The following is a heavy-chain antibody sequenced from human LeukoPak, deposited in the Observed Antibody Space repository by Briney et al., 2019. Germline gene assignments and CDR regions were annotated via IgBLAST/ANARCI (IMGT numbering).Heavy chain of an antibody. CDR2: INPSGGST. D-gene: IGHD2-2*01. Sequence: GASVKVSCKASGYTFTTYGITWVRQAPGQGLEWMGIINPSGGSTSYAQNFQGRVTMTRDTSTSTVYMELSSLRSEDTAVYYCARDNVVVPANAMSSNDYWGQGTLVTVSS. V-gene: IGHV1-46*01. J-gene: IGHJ4*02. CDR1: GYTFTTYG. CDR3: ARDNVVVPANAMSSNDY.